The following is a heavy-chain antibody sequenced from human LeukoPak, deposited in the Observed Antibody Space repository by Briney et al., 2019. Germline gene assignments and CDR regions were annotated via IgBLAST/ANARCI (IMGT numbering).Heavy chain of an antibody. V-gene: IGHV1-2*02. CDR3: AKDAYSGFSSSYNMDS. D-gene: IGHD5-18*01. Sequence: ASVKVSCKASGYTVTGHYLHWVRQAPGQGLEWMGWINPNSGVTNYAQKFQGRVTMTRDTSINTAYMELHNLTSDDTAMYYCAKDAYSGFSSSYNMDSWGQGTLVTVSS. CDR1: GYTVTGHY. CDR2: INPNSGVT. J-gene: IGHJ4*02.